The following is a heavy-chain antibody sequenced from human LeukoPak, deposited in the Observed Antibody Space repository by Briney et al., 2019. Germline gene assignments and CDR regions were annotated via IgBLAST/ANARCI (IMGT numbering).Heavy chain of an antibody. J-gene: IGHJ4*02. Sequence: GGSLRLSCAASGFTVSSNYMSWVRQAPGKGLEWVSVIYSGGSTYYADSVKGRFTISRDNSKNTLYLQMNSLRAEDTAVYYCARSSSSGWPAFGYWGQGTLVTVSS. D-gene: IGHD6-19*01. CDR3: ARSSSSGWPAFGY. CDR2: IYSGGST. V-gene: IGHV3-66*01. CDR1: GFTVSSNY.